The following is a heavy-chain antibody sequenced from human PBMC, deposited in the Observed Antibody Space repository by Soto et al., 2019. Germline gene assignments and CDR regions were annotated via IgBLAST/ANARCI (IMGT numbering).Heavy chain of an antibody. J-gene: IGHJ5*02. D-gene: IGHD6-13*01. CDR2: INPNSGGT. V-gene: IGHV1-2*02. CDR3: ARGSIAAADWFDP. Sequence: ASVKVSCKASGYTLTGYYMHWVRQVPGQGLEWMGWINPNSGGTNYAQKFQGRVTMTRDTSISTAYMELSRLRSDDTAVYYCARGSIAAADWFDPWGQGTLVTVSS. CDR1: GYTLTGYY.